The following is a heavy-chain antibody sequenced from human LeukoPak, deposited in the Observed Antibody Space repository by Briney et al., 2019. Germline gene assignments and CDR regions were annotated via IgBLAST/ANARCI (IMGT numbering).Heavy chain of an antibody. CDR3: ARHCCSAPSKRVFDI. CDR1: GGSIISSDYH. V-gene: IGHV4-39*01. D-gene: IGHD2-15*01. Sequence: PSETLSLTCTVSGGSIISSDYHWGWVRQPPGKGLEWIGTISYSGNTDYNPSLRSRVTISVDTSNNQFSLRLGSVTAAGTAIYHCARHCCSAPSKRVFDIWGQGTMVTVSS. J-gene: IGHJ3*02. CDR2: ISYSGNT.